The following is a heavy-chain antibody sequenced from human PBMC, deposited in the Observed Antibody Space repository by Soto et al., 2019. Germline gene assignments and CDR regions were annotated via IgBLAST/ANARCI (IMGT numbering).Heavy chain of an antibody. CDR3: ARASSSYYFDY. CDR1: GFTFSDHY. Sequence: GGSLRLSCAASGFTFSDHYMDWVRQAPGKGLEWVGRARNKANSYSTEYAASVNGRFTISRDDSKNSLYLQMYSLETQDTAMYYCARASSSYYFDYWGQGTLVTVSS. V-gene: IGHV3-72*01. J-gene: IGHJ4*02. CDR2: ARNKANSYST.